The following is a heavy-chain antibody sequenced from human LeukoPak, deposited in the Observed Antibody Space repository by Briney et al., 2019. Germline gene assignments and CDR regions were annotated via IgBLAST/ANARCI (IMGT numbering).Heavy chain of an antibody. CDR2: ISPSGTVI. CDR3: ARDYNC. J-gene: IGHJ4*02. Sequence: GGSLRLSCSASGFTFTDYYMSWIRQAPGKGLEWASYISPSGTVIYYGDFVKGRFTISRDNAKKSLYLQMNSLRAEDTAVYYCARDYNCWGQGTLVTVSS. D-gene: IGHD3-10*01. V-gene: IGHV3-11*01. CDR1: GFTFTDYY.